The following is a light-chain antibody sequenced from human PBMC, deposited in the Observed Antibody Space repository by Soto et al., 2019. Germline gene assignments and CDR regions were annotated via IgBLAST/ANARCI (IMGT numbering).Light chain of an antibody. CDR2: GAS. J-gene: IGKJ1*01. CDR3: QQYYNLPWK. V-gene: IGKV3-15*01. Sequence: EIVMTQSPATMSVSPGERATLSCRASQSVSSNLAWYQQKPGQAPRLLIYGASTRATGIPARFSGSGSGTEFTLTISSLQSEDFAVYCCQQYYNLPWKFGQGTKVDIK. CDR1: QSVSSN.